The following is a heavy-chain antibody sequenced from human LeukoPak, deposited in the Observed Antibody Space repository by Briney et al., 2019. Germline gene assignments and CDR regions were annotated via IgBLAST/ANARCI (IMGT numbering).Heavy chain of an antibody. CDR3: ARDLLVAGFDP. CDR1: GGSISSHY. D-gene: IGHD2-15*01. J-gene: IGHJ5*02. CDR2: IYYSGST. V-gene: IGHV4-59*11. Sequence: SETLSPTCTVSGGSISSHYWSWIRQPPGKGLEWIGYIYYSGSTNYNPSLKSRVTISVDTSKNQFSLKLSSVTAADTAVYYCARDLLVAGFDPWGQGTLVTVSS.